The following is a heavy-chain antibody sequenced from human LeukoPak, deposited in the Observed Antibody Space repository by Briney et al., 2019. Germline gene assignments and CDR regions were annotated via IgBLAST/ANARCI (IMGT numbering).Heavy chain of an antibody. Sequence: GGSLRLSCAASGFTFSDYYMSWIRQAPGKGLEWVSYISSSGSTIYYADSVKGRFTISRDNSKNTLYLQMNSLRAADTAVYFCVSLGYSSSSVRYWGQGTLVTVSS. CDR2: ISSSGSTI. J-gene: IGHJ4*02. CDR3: VSLGYSSSSVRY. V-gene: IGHV3-11*04. D-gene: IGHD6-6*01. CDR1: GFTFSDYY.